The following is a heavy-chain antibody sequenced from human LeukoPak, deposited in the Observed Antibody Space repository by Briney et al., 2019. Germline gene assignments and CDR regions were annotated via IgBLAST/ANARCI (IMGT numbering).Heavy chain of an antibody. D-gene: IGHD3-16*01. CDR3: ARWGRLAYWYYFDY. Sequence: SETLSLTCTVSGGSISSYYWSWIRQPPGKGLEWIGYIYYSGSTNYNPSPKSRVTISVDTSKNQFSLKLSSVTAADTAVYYCARWGRLAYWYYFDYWGQGTLVTVSS. CDR1: GGSISSYY. V-gene: IGHV4-59*01. J-gene: IGHJ4*02. CDR2: IYYSGST.